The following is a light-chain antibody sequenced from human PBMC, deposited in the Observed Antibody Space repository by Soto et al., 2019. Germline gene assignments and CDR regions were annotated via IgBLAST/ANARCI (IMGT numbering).Light chain of an antibody. CDR1: SSNIGSNY. CDR3: AAWDDSLSGRV. CDR2: RNN. J-gene: IGLJ1*01. Sequence: QSVLTQPPSASPTPGQRVTISCSGSSSNIGSNYVYWYQQLPGTAPKLLIYRNNQRPSGVPDRFSGSKSGTSASLAISGLRSEDEADYYCAAWDDSLSGRVFGTGTKVTVL. V-gene: IGLV1-47*01.